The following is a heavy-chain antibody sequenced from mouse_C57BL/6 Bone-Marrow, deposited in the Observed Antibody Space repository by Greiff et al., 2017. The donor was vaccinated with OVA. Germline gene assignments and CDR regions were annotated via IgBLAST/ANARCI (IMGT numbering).Heavy chain of an antibody. J-gene: IGHJ4*01. CDR2: INPNYGTT. Sequence: VQLQQSGPELVKPGASVKISCKASGYSFTDYYMNWVKQSPGQSLEWIGVINPNYGTTNYNQKFKGKATLTVDKSSSTAYMQLNSLTSEDSAVYYCMVTTRYYDAVDYWGQGTSVTVSS. CDR1: GYSFTDYY. D-gene: IGHD2-2*01. V-gene: IGHV1-39*01. CDR3: MVTTRYYDAVDY.